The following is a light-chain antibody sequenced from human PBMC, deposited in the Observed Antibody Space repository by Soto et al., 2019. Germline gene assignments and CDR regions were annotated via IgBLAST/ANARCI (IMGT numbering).Light chain of an antibody. CDR2: DVS. CDR1: SSDVGGYNS. V-gene: IGLV2-14*03. J-gene: IGLJ1*01. CDR3: SSYTSSSTLV. Sequence: QSVLTQPASVSGSPGQSIAISCTGTSSDVGGYNSVSWYQHHPGKAPKLMIYDVSYRPSGASDRFSGSKSGNTASLTISGLQAEDEADYYCSSYTSSSTLVFGTGTKVTVL.